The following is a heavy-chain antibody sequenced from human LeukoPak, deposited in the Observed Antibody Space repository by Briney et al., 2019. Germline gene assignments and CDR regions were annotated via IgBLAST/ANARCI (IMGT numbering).Heavy chain of an antibody. Sequence: ASVKVSCKTSGYTFTGYYMHWVGQAPGQGLEWMGWIDPNSGGTNYAQKFQGWVTMTSDTSIRTAYLELRRLRSDDTAVYYCARDPGSSWYSDSWGQGTLVTVSS. CDR3: ARDPGSSWYSDS. D-gene: IGHD6-13*01. V-gene: IGHV1-2*04. CDR2: IDPNSGGT. J-gene: IGHJ4*02. CDR1: GYTFTGYY.